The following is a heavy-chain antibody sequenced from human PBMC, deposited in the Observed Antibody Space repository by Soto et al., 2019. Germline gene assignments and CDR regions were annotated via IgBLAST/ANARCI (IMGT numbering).Heavy chain of an antibody. J-gene: IGHJ4*02. D-gene: IGHD3-16*01. V-gene: IGHV3-30*19. CDR2: TSYDGSNT. Sequence: QVQLVESGGGVVQPGTSLRLSCVGSGFTFRRFVIHWVRQAPGKGLEWVALTSYDGSNTYYDDSVKGRFTISRDNSRNTVDLQMDSLRLEDTALYCWALWGTTGGLEVWGQGNLVSVSS. CDR1: GFTFRRFV. CDR3: ALWGTTGGLEV.